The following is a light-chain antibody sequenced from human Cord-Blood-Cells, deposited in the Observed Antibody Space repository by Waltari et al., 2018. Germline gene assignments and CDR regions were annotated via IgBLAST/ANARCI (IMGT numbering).Light chain of an antibody. J-gene: IGLJ2*01. CDR2: EVS. Sequence: QSALTQPPSASGAPGQPVTISCTGTSSYVGGYNYVSWYQQHPGKAPKLMIYEVSKRPSGVPDRFSGSKSGNTASLTVSGLQAEDEADYYCSSYAGSNNVVFGGGTKLTVL. CDR3: SSYAGSNNVV. CDR1: SSYVGGYNY. V-gene: IGLV2-8*01.